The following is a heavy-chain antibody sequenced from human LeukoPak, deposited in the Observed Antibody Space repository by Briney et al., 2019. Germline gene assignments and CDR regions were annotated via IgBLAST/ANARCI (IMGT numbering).Heavy chain of an antibody. CDR2: IYYSGST. D-gene: IGHD6-13*01. J-gene: IGHJ3*02. V-gene: IGHV4-39*07. Sequence: SETLSLTCTVSGGSISSSSYYWGWIRQPPGKGLEWIGSIYYSGSTYYNPSLKSRVTISVGTSKNQFSLKPSSVTAADTAVYYCAREGEQLAPGAFDIWGQGTMVTVSS. CDR3: AREGEQLAPGAFDI. CDR1: GGSISSSSYY.